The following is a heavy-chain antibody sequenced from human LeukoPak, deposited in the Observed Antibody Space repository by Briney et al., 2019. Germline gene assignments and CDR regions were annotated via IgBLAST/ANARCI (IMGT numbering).Heavy chain of an antibody. J-gene: IGHJ4*02. CDR2: IYYSGST. Sequence: SETLSLTCTVSGVSITTYYWSWIRQPPGKGLEWIGYIYYSGSTDYNPSLKSRVTISVDRSKNQFSLKLSSVTAADTAVYYCARKGMATMAFDYWGQGTLVTVSS. D-gene: IGHD5-24*01. CDR1: GVSITTYY. CDR3: ARKGMATMAFDY. V-gene: IGHV4-59*01.